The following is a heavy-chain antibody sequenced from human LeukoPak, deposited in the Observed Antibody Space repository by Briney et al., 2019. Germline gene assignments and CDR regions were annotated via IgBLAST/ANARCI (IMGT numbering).Heavy chain of an antibody. J-gene: IGHJ6*02. CDR1: GGSISSGSYY. D-gene: IGHD1-26*01. CDR3: ARDPVGAKFYYYYGMDV. V-gene: IGHV4-61*02. Sequence: SQTLSLTCTVSGGSISSGSYYWSWIRQPAGKGLEWIGRIYTSGSTNYNPSLKSRVTISVDTSKNQFSLKLSFVPAADTAVYYCARDPVGAKFYYYYGMDVWGQGTTVTVSS. CDR2: IYTSGST.